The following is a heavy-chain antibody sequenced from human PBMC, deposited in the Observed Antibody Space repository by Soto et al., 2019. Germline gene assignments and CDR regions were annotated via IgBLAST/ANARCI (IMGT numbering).Heavy chain of an antibody. CDR1: GFTFSNAW. D-gene: IGHD3-3*01. CDR3: TTGVRGYDFWSGSSGSYGMDG. CDR2: IKSKTDGGTT. V-gene: IGHV3-15*07. Sequence: GGSLRLSCAASGFTFSNAWMNWVRQAPGKGLEWVGRIKSKTDGGTTDYSAPVKGRFTISRDDSKNTLYLQMNSLKTEDTAVYYCTTGVRGYDFWSGSSGSYGMDGWGQGTTVTVSS. J-gene: IGHJ6*02.